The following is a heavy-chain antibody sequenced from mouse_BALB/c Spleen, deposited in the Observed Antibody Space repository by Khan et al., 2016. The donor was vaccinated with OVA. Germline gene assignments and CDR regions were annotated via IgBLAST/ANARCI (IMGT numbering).Heavy chain of an antibody. CDR1: GYSIPSDYA. J-gene: IGHJ3*01. CDR3: ARWFAY. V-gene: IGHV3-2*02. Sequence: EVQLVESGPGLVKPSQSLSLTCPVTGYSIPSDYAWNWIRQFPGNNLEWMGYINYSGGTSYLPSLKSRISITRDTSKNQFFLQLNSVTTEDSATYYCARWFAYWGQGTLVTVS. CDR2: INYSGGT.